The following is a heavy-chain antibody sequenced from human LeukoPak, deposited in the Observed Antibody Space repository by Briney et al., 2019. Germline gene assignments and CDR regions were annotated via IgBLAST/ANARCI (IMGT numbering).Heavy chain of an antibody. V-gene: IGHV3-23*01. D-gene: IGHD3-22*01. J-gene: IGHJ4*02. CDR1: GFTFSSYA. CDR3: AKPDYDSSGYYPYYFDY. Sequence: GGSLRLSCAASGFTFSSYAMSWVRQAPGKGLEWVSAISGSGGSTYYADSEKGRLTISRDNSKNTLYLQMNSLRAEDTAVYYCAKPDYDSSGYYPYYFDYWGQGTLVTVSS. CDR2: ISGSGGST.